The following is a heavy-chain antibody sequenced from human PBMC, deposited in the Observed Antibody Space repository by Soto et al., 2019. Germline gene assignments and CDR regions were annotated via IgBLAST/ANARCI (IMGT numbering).Heavy chain of an antibody. CDR3: ARHGGFHYFDYGMDV. Sequence: PGESLKISCKGSGYSFTSYWIGWVRQMPGKGLEWMGIIYPGDSDTRYSPSFQGQVTISADKSISTAYLQWSSLKASDTAMYYCARHGGFHYFDYGMDVWGQGTTVTVSS. J-gene: IGHJ6*01. CDR1: GYSFTSYW. D-gene: IGHD3-16*01. V-gene: IGHV5-51*01. CDR2: IYPGDSDT.